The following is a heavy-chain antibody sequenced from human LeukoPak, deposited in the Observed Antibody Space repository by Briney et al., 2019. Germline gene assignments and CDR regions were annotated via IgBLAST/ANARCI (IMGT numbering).Heavy chain of an antibody. CDR1: GGSFCGYY. CDR3: ARGYYDYVWGRYRSRVDP. D-gene: IGHD3-16*02. V-gene: IGHV4-34*01. J-gene: IGHJ5*02. Sequence: SETLSLTCAVYGGSFCGYYWSWIRQPPGKGLEWIGEINHSGSTNYNPSLKSRVTISVDTSKNKFFLKLSSVTAADTAVYYCARGYYDYVWGRYRSRVDPWGQGTLVTVSS. CDR2: INHSGST.